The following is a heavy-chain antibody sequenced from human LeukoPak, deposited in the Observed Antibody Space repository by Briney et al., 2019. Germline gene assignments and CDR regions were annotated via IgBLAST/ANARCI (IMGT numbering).Heavy chain of an antibody. CDR3: ARRYYYNLGSFPFDF. D-gene: IGHD3-10*01. Sequence: SETLSLTCAVSGGPFSGYFWSWIRQSSGKGLEWMGEIHNSGTTNYNPSLNSRVTISEDTSKNQFYLNLSSVTAADTAVYYCARRYYYNLGSFPFDFCGQGTLVTVSS. V-gene: IGHV4-34*01. J-gene: IGHJ4*02. CDR1: GGPFSGYF. CDR2: IHNSGTT.